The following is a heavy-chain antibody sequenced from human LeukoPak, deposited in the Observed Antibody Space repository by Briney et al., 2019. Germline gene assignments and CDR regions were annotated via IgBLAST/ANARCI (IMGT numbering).Heavy chain of an antibody. CDR2: ISSSGSTI. V-gene: IGHV3-11*01. Sequence: GSPRLSCAASGFTFSDYYMSWIRQAPGKGLEWVSYISSSGSTIYYADSVKGRFTISRDNAKNSLYLQMNSLRAEDAAVYYCARDAFDFWSGSAYYFDYWGQGTLVTVSS. CDR1: GFTFSDYY. CDR3: ARDAFDFWSGSAYYFDY. D-gene: IGHD3-3*01. J-gene: IGHJ4*02.